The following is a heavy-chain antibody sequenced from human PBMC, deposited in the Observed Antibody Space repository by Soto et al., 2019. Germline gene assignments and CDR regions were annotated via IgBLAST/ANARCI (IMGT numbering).Heavy chain of an antibody. V-gene: IGHV4-34*01. CDR3: ARGVRFGRYGMDV. CDR2: INHSGST. CDR1: GGAFSGYY. Sequence: PSETRSLTCAVYGGAFSGYYWSWIRQPPGKGLEWRGEINHSGSTNYNPSRKRRGTISVDTSKNQFSLTLSSVTAADTTVYYCARGVRFGRYGMDVWAQGTTVTVSS. J-gene: IGHJ6*02. D-gene: IGHD3-10*01.